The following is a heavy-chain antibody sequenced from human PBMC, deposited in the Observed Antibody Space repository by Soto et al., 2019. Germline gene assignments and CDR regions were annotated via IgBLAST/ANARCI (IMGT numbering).Heavy chain of an antibody. Sequence: EVQLVESGGGLVQPGGSLRLSCAASGFTFSAYGMNWLRQAPGKGLEWVSYITSNGRTTFYADSVKGRFTTARDNAKNSLFLQMSSLRDEDTAVYYCASQYGGGDFDYWGPGTLVTVSS. CDR1: GFTFSAYG. J-gene: IGHJ4*02. V-gene: IGHV3-48*02. CDR3: ASQYGGGDFDY. D-gene: IGHD2-15*01. CDR2: ITSNGRTT.